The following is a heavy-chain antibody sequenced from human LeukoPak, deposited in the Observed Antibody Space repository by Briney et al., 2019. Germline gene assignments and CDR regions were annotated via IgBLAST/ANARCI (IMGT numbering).Heavy chain of an antibody. CDR2: IKQDGSEK. J-gene: IGHJ4*02. CDR3: ARDWFHAIDY. D-gene: IGHD2/OR15-2a*01. Sequence: GSLRLSCAASGFTFSSYAMSWVRQAPGKGLEWVANIKQDGSEKYYVDSVKGRFTISRDNAKNSLYLQMNSLRAEDTAVYYCARDWFHAIDYWGQGTLVTVSS. CDR1: GFTFSSYA. V-gene: IGHV3-7*01.